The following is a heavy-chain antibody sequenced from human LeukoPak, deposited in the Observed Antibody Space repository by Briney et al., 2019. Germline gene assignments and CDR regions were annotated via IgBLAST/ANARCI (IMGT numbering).Heavy chain of an antibody. CDR1: GYTFNSHG. J-gene: IGHJ6*03. Sequence: ASVKVSCKASGYTFNSHGISWVRQAPGQGLEWMGWISGYNGNTNYGRKVQGRVNMTADTSTSTAYMELGSLRSDDTAVYYCARVPSSTSRHYDFWSGYYTGYYYMDVWGKGTTVTVSS. CDR3: ARVPSSTSRHYDFWSGYYTGYYYMDV. V-gene: IGHV1-18*04. D-gene: IGHD3-3*01. CDR2: ISGYNGNT.